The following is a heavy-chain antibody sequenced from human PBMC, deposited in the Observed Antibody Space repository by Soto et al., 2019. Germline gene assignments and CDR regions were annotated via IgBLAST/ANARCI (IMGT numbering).Heavy chain of an antibody. CDR3: FADYVATDTFDI. V-gene: IGHV3-30*03. J-gene: IGHJ3*02. CDR1: GFTFSIYG. Sequence: GGSLRLSCAASGFTFSIYGMHWVRQAPGKGLEWAAVISYDGNNKYYAESVKGRFTISRDTSKNTLYLQMNSLRPEDTAVYYCFADYVATDTFDIWGRGTMVTV. CDR2: ISYDGNNK. D-gene: IGHD3-10*02.